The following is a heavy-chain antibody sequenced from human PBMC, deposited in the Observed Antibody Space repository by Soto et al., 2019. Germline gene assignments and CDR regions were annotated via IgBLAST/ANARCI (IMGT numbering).Heavy chain of an antibody. CDR2: IYYSGST. D-gene: IGHD6-13*01. CDR3: ARELSSSSLFDY. J-gene: IGHJ4*02. Sequence: SETLSLTCTVSGGSISSYYWSWIRQPPGKGLEWIGYIYYSGSTNYNPSLKSRVTISVDTSKNQFSLKLSSVTAADTAVYYCARELSSSSLFDYWGQGTLVTVSS. CDR1: GGSISSYY. V-gene: IGHV4-59*01.